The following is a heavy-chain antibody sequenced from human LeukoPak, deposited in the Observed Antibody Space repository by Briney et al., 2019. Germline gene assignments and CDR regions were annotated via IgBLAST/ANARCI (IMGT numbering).Heavy chain of an antibody. V-gene: IGHV5-51*01. CDR3: ARQGKAEMATTYFDY. J-gene: IGHJ4*02. Sequence: GESLKISCKGSGYSFTSYWIGWVRQMPGKGLEWMGIIYPGDSDTRYSPSFQGQVTISADKSISTAYLQWSSLKASDTAMYYCARQGKAEMATTYFDYWGQGTLATVSS. CDR1: GYSFTSYW. D-gene: IGHD5-24*01. CDR2: IYPGDSDT.